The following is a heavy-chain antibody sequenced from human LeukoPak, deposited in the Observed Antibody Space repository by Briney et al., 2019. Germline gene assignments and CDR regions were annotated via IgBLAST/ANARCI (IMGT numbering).Heavy chain of an antibody. CDR3: ARGATAGYSGYDLYYYYYMDV. Sequence: TGGSLRLSCAASGFTFSSYWMSWVRQAPGKGLEWVANIKQDGGEKYYVDSVKGRFTISRDNAKNSLYLQMNSLRAEDTAVYYCARGATAGYSGYDLYYYYYMDVWGKGTTVTVSS. J-gene: IGHJ6*03. CDR2: IKQDGGEK. D-gene: IGHD5-12*01. V-gene: IGHV3-7*01. CDR1: GFTFSSYW.